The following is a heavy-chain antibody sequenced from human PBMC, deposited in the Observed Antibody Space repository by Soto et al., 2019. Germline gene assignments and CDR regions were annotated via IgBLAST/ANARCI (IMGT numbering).Heavy chain of an antibody. J-gene: IGHJ6*02. D-gene: IGHD6-19*01. CDR3: ARDRSSGWSDYYYYGMDV. Sequence: ASETLSLTCTVSGGSISSYYWSWIRQPPGKGLEWIGYIYYSGSTNYNPSLKSRVTISVDTSKNQFSLKLSSVTAADTAVYYCARDRSSGWSDYYYYGMDVWGPGTLVTVSS. CDR2: IYYSGST. CDR1: GGSISSYY. V-gene: IGHV4-59*01.